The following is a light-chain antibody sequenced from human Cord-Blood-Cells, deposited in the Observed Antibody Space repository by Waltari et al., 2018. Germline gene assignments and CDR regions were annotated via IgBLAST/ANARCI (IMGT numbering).Light chain of an antibody. CDR2: KAS. CDR3: QQGFT. J-gene: IGKJ3*01. V-gene: IGKV1-5*03. Sequence: DIQMTQSPSTLSASVGDRVTITCRASQGNSSWLAWYQQKPGKAPKLLIYKASSLESRVPSRFSGSGSGTEFTLTISSLQPDDFATYYCQQGFTFGPGTKVDIK. CDR1: QGNSSW.